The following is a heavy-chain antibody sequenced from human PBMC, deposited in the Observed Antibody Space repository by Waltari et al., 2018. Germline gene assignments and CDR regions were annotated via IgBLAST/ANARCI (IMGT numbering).Heavy chain of an antibody. V-gene: IGHV3-7*04. J-gene: IGHJ3*02. CDR3: ARPFRSGWYDGSFDI. Sequence: EVQLVESGGGLVQPGGSLRLSCAASGFTFGGYWMAWVRQAPGKGLEWVANIKQDGSAKSYVDSVKGRFVISRDNAENSLSLQMNSLKAEDTAVYYCARPFRSGWYDGSFDIWGQGTMVTVSS. CDR1: GFTFGGYW. CDR2: IKQDGSAK. D-gene: IGHD6-19*01.